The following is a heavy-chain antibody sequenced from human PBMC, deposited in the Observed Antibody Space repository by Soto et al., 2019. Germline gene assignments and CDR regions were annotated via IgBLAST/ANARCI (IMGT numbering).Heavy chain of an antibody. Sequence: ASVKVSCKASGYSLRGNYIHRVRQTPGQGLEWMGWINPNSSGTVYAQKFQGRVTMTRDTSLTTVYMQLNRLTSDDSAVYYCARDLIVDGPANYYMVVWDPGT. V-gene: IGHV1-2*02. D-gene: IGHD3-22*01. CDR3: ARDLIVDGPANYYMVV. CDR2: INPNSSGT. J-gene: IGHJ6*02. CDR1: GYSLRGNY.